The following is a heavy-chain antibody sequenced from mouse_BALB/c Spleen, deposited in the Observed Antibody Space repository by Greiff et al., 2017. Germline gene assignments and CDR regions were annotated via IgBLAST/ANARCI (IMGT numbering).Heavy chain of an antibody. D-gene: IGHD1-1*01. CDR2: INPSTGYT. Sequence: VQLQQSGAELAKPGASVKMSCKASGYTFTSYWMHWVKQRPGQGLEWIGYINPSTGYTEYNQKFKDKATLTADKSSSTAYMQLSSLTSEDSAVYYCARSSYGSRPYYAMDYWGQGTSVTVSS. CDR3: ARSSYGSRPYYAMDY. J-gene: IGHJ4*01. CDR1: GYTFTSYW. V-gene: IGHV1-7*01.